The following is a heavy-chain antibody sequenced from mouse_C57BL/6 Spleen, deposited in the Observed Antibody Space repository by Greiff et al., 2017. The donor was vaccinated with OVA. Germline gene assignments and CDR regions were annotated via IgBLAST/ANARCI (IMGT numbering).Heavy chain of an antibody. CDR1: GFTFSDYY. CDR3: ARDYDGYFDY. J-gene: IGHJ2*01. Sequence: DVQLVESEGGLVQPGSSMKLSCTASGFTFSDYYMAWVRQVPEKGLEWVANINYDGSSTYYLDSLKSRFNISRDNAKNILYLQMSSLKSEDTATYYCARDYDGYFDYWGQGTTLTVSS. V-gene: IGHV5-16*01. CDR2: INYDGSST. D-gene: IGHD2-3*01.